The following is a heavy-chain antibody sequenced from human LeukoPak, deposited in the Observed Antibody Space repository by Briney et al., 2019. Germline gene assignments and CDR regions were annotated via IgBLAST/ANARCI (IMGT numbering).Heavy chain of an antibody. D-gene: IGHD3-22*01. V-gene: IGHV3-23*01. Sequence: GRSLRLSCAASGFGFSRFAMSWVRQAPGKGLDWVSAISGSGGRINYADSVKGRFTISRDNSKNTLYLQMNSLRAEDTAVYYCAKKTWDSSAWYFFDYWGQGTLVTVSS. CDR3: AKKTWDSSAWYFFDY. CDR2: ISGSGGRI. J-gene: IGHJ4*02. CDR1: GFGFSRFA.